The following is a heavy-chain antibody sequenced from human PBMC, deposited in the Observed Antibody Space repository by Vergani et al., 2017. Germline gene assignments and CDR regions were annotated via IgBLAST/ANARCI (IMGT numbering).Heavy chain of an antibody. V-gene: IGHV1-2*02. CDR2: INPNSGGT. J-gene: IGHJ4*02. CDR1: GYTFTDYF. Sequence: QVQLVQSGAEVKKPGASVKVSCKASGYTFTDYFMHWVRQAPGQGLEWMGWINPNSGGTNYAQKFQGRVTMTRDTSISTAYKELSNLRSDDTAVYYCARVGTSSNRDYFDYWGQGTLVTDSS. CDR3: ARVGTSSNRDYFDY. D-gene: IGHD2-2*01.